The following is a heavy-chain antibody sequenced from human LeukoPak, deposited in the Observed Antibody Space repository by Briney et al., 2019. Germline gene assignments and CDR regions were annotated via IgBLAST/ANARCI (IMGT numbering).Heavy chain of an antibody. V-gene: IGHV1-2*02. CDR3: ARDGYSSSWYSGVDNWFDP. CDR2: INPNSGGT. J-gene: IGHJ5*02. D-gene: IGHD6-13*01. Sequence: ASVKVSCKASGYTFTGYYMHWVRQAPGQGLEWMGWINPNSGGTNYAQKFQGRVTMTRDTSISTAYMELSRLRSDDTAVYYCARDGYSSSWYSGVDNWFDPWGQGTLVTVSS. CDR1: GYTFTGYY.